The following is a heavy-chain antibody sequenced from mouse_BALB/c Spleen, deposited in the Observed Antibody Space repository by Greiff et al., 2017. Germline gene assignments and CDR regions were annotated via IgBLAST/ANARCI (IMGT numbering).Heavy chain of an antibody. D-gene: IGHD5-1*01. J-gene: IGHJ3*01. CDR3: AREYPPWFDY. V-gene: IGHV1S56*01. CDR2: IYPGDGST. Sequence: VQLVESGPELVKPGASVKMSCKASGYTFTSYYIHWVKQRPGQGLEWIGWIYPGDGSTKYNEKFKGKTTLTADKSSSTAYMLLSSLTSEDSAIYFCAREYPPWFDYWGQGTLVTVSA. CDR1: GYTFTSYY.